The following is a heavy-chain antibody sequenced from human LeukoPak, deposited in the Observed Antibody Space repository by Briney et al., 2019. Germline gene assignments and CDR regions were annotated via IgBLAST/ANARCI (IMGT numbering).Heavy chain of an antibody. CDR3: ARDPVPEF. CDR2: LSSGGTT. V-gene: IGHV3-53*01. J-gene: IGHJ3*01. Sequence: GGSLRLSCAGSGFTVSSSYMNWVRLAPGKGLECVSVLSSGGTTYYADSVKGRFTISRDNSKNTLYLQMNNLRAEDTAVYYCARDPVPEFWGQGTMVTVSS. D-gene: IGHD1-14*01. CDR1: GFTVSSSY.